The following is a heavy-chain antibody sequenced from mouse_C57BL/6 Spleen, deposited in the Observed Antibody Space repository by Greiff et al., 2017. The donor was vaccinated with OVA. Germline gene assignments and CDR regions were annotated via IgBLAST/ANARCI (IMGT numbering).Heavy chain of an antibody. D-gene: IGHD1-1*01. CDR3: ARNYGPYYFDY. Sequence: QVQLQHPGAELVKPGASVKLSCKASGYTFTSYWMQWVKQRPGQGLEWIGEIDPSDSYTNYNQKFKGKATLTVDTSSSTAYMQLSSLTSEDSAVYYCARNYGPYYFDYWGQGTTLTVSS. J-gene: IGHJ2*01. CDR1: GYTFTSYW. V-gene: IGHV1-50*01. CDR2: IDPSDSYT.